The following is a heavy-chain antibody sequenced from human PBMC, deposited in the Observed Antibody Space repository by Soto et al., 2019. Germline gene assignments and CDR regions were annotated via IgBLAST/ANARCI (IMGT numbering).Heavy chain of an antibody. Sequence: QVQLQESGPGLVKPSQTLSLTCTVSGGSISSGGYYWSWIRQHPGKGLEWIGYIYYSGSTYYNPSLMSRVTISVDTSKNQFSLKLSSVTAADTAVYYCAREPIQLWSGHYFDYWGQGTLVTVSS. J-gene: IGHJ4*02. CDR1: GGSISSGGYY. CDR3: AREPIQLWSGHYFDY. CDR2: IYYSGST. V-gene: IGHV4-31*03. D-gene: IGHD5-18*01.